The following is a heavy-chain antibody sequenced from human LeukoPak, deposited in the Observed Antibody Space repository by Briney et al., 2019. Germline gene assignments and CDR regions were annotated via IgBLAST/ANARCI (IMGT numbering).Heavy chain of an antibody. J-gene: IGHJ4*02. CDR2: VDPEDGET. CDR3: ATDRRDGYTDPFDY. Sequence: ASVKVSCKVSGYTFTDYYMHWVQQAPGKRLEWMGPVDPEDGETIYAEKFQGRVTITADTSTDTAYMELSSLRSEDTAVYYCATDRRDGYTDPFDYWGQGTLVTVSS. CDR1: GYTFTDYY. D-gene: IGHD5-24*01. V-gene: IGHV1-69-2*01.